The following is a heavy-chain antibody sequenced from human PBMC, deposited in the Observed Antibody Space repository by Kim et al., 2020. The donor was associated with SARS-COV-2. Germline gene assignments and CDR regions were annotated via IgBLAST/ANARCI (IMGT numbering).Heavy chain of an antibody. CDR3: ARRGEAAGHDY. D-gene: IGHD6-13*01. CDR1: GGSISSYY. J-gene: IGHJ4*02. V-gene: IGHV4-59*01. Sequence: SETLSLTCTVSGGSISSYYWSWIRQSPGKGLEWIGYIYYSGSTNYNPSLKSRVTISVDTSKNQFSLKVSSVTAADTAVYYCARRGEAAGHDYLGQGTLVT. CDR2: IYYSGST.